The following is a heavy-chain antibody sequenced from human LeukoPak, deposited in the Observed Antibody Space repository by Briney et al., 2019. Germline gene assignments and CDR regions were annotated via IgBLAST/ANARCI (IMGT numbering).Heavy chain of an antibody. V-gene: IGHV3-30*04. CDR2: ISYDGNNK. CDR1: GFTFSNYA. J-gene: IGHJ4*02. CDR3: TTDISLFDY. Sequence: PGKSLRLSCAASGFTFSNYAIHWVRQAPGKGLGWVAAISYDGNNKYYADSVKGRFTISRDNSKNTLFLQIHSLRAEDTALYYCTTDISLFDYWGQGTLVTVSS. D-gene: IGHD3-3*02.